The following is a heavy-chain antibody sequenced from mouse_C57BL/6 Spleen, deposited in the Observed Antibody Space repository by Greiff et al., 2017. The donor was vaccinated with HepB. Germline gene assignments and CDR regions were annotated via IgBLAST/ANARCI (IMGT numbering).Heavy chain of an antibody. J-gene: IGHJ3*01. D-gene: IGHD2-5*01. Sequence: VQLQQSGPELVKPGASVKISCKASGYAFSSSWMNWVKQRPGKGLEWIGRIYPGDGDTNYNGKFKGKATLTADKSASPVYMQLSSLTTEDSAVYFCARLRYSNPWFAYWGQGTLVTVSA. CDR1: GYAFSSSW. V-gene: IGHV1-82*01. CDR3: ARLRYSNPWFAY. CDR2: IYPGDGDT.